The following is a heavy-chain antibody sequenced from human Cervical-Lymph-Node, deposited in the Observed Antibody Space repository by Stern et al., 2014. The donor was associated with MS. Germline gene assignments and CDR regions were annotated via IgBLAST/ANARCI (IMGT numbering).Heavy chain of an antibody. J-gene: IGHJ5*02. CDR1: GYTFTSHY. CDR3: ARGFVSTANWFDH. D-gene: IGHD3-10*01. CDR2: FNSSSYST. Sequence: VQLVQSGAAVKKPGASVTVSCKASGYTFTSHYIHWVRQAPGQGLEWMGIFNSSSYSTSSAPLFQSRLTMTWDTSTSTVNMHLSSLTAEDTAVYYCARGFVSTANWFDHWGQGTLVTVSS. V-gene: IGHV1-46*01.